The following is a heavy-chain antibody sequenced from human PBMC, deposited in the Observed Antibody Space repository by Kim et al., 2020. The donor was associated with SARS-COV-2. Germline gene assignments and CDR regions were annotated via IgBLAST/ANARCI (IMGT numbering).Heavy chain of an antibody. V-gene: IGHV1-46*01. CDR3: ARAGYYDSSGYYPFDY. J-gene: IGHJ4*02. Sequence: VQGRVTMTRDTSTSTVYMELSSLRSEDTAVYYCARAGYYDSSGYYPFDYWGQGTLVTVSS. D-gene: IGHD3-22*01.